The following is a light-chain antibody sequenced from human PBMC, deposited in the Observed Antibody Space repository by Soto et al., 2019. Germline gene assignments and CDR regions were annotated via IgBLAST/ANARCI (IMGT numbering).Light chain of an antibody. J-gene: IGLJ1*01. CDR3: SSYTRQYTPSYV. CDR1: NFDVGGYNY. V-gene: IGLV2-14*01. CDR2: EVS. Sequence: QSALTQPPSASGSPGQSVTISCSGINFDVGGYNYVSWYQQHPGKAPKLMIYEVSNRPSGISHRFSGSKSGNTASLTISGLRAEDEADYYCSSYTRQYTPSYVFGAGTKLTVL.